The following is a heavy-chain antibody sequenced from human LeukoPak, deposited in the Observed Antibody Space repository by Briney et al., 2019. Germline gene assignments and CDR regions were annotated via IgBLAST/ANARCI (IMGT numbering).Heavy chain of an antibody. CDR1: GYRFTNYW. CDR2: IYHGDSDT. J-gene: IGHJ4*02. CDR3: ARIGGGSYYDAFDY. D-gene: IGHD1-26*01. Sequence: GESLKISCKGSGYRFTNYWIGWVRQMPGKGLEWMGIIYHGDSDTRYSPSFQGQVTISADKSISTVYLQWSSLKTSETAKYYCARIGGGSYYDAFDYWGQGTLVTVSS. V-gene: IGHV5-51*01.